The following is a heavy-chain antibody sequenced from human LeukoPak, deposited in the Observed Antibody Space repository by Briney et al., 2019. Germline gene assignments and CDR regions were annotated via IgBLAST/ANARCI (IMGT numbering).Heavy chain of an antibody. D-gene: IGHD3-3*01. J-gene: IGHJ5*02. CDR3: AGVVRFLEWLSVHNWFDP. V-gene: IGHV1-69*02. CDR1: GGTFSSYT. Sequence: SVKVSCKASGGTFSSYTISWVRQAPGPGLEWMGRIIPILGIANYAQKFQGRVTITADKSTSTAYMELSSLRSEDTAVYYCAGVVRFLEWLSVHNWFDPWGQGTLVTVSS. CDR2: IIPILGIA.